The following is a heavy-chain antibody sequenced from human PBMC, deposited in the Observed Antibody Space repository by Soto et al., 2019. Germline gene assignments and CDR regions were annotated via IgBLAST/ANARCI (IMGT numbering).Heavy chain of an antibody. CDR3: AREGGIRRTRTYYFDY. CDR2: ISYDGSNK. CDR1: GFTFSSYA. D-gene: IGHD1-7*01. J-gene: IGHJ4*02. V-gene: IGHV3-30-3*01. Sequence: PGGSLRLSCAASGFTFSSYAMHWVRQAPGKGLEWVAVISYDGSNKYYADSVKGRFTISRDNSKNTLYLQMNSLRAEDTAVYYCAREGGIRRTRTYYFDYWGQGTLVTVSS.